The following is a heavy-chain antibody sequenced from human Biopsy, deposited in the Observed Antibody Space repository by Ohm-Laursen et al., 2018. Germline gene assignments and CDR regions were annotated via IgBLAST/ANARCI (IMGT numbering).Heavy chain of an antibody. CDR2: INSDGTQK. CDR1: GFAFSRSW. J-gene: IGHJ4*02. V-gene: IGHV3-7*01. D-gene: IGHD3-10*01. Sequence: SLRLSCTASGFAFSRSWMSWLRQTPGKGLEWVANINSDGTQKFYVDSVQGRFTISRNNTGNSVSLQMNSLRVDDTAVYFCARDPGWGALDYWGRETLVTVSS. CDR3: ARDPGWGALDY.